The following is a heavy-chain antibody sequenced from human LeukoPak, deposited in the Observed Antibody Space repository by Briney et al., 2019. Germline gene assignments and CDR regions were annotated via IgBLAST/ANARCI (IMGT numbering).Heavy chain of an antibody. D-gene: IGHD6-13*01. V-gene: IGHV3-7*01. CDR3: ARGPVHSSSWYYYFDY. CDR1: GFTFTTYW. Sequence: PGGSLRLSCAASGFTFTTYWMSWVRQAPGKGLEWVANIKQDGSEKYYVDSVKGRFTISRDNAKNSLYLQMNSLRAEDTAVYYCARGPVHSSSWYYYFDYWGQGTLVTVSS. J-gene: IGHJ4*02. CDR2: IKQDGSEK.